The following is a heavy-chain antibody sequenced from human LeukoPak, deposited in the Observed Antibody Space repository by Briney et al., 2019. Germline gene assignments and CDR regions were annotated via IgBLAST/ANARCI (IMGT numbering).Heavy chain of an antibody. Sequence: PSETLSLTCAVYGGSFSGYYWSWIRQPPGKGLEWIGEINHSGSTNYNPSLKSRVTISVDTSKNQFSLKLSSVTAADTAVYYCARANCSSTSCYLDYWGQGTLVTVSP. V-gene: IGHV4-34*01. CDR1: GGSFSGYY. D-gene: IGHD2-2*01. CDR3: ARANCSSTSCYLDY. J-gene: IGHJ4*02. CDR2: INHSGST.